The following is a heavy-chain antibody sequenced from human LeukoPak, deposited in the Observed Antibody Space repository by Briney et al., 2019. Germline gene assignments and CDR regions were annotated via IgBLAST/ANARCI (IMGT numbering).Heavy chain of an antibody. D-gene: IGHD5-18*01. CDR2: ITSSSSSI. CDR3: ARDDGTYRRYFDY. CDR1: GFTFTSYG. V-gene: IGHV3-48*02. J-gene: IGHJ4*02. Sequence: GGSLRLSCAASGFTFTSYGIHWVRQAPGKGLEWVSCITSSSSSIYYADSVKGRFTISRDNAKNSLYLQMNSLRDEGTAVYYCARDDGTYRRYFDYWGQGTLVTVSS.